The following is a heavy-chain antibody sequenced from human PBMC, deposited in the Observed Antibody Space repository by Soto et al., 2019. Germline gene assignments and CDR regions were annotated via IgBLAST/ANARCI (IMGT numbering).Heavy chain of an antibody. V-gene: IGHV3-30*18. CDR3: AKAYPTAAPTYYGMYV. CDR2: ISCDGSNK. Sequence: QVQLVESGGVVVQPGRSLRLSCAASGFTFSSYGMHWFRQAPGKGLEWLAVISCDGSNKYYADSVKGRFTSSRDNAKNTLNLQMNSLRAEDTAVYYRAKAYPTAAPTYYGMYVWGQGTTGNGSS. J-gene: IGHJ6*02. D-gene: IGHD6-13*01. CDR1: GFTFSSYG.